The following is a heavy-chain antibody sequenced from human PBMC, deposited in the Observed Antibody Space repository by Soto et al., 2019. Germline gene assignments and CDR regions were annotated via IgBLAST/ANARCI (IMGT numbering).Heavy chain of an antibody. CDR2: IYYSGST. CDR3: ARGDFWSGYYSAVYGMDV. V-gene: IGHV4-59*01. D-gene: IGHD3-3*01. CDR1: GGSISSYY. J-gene: IGHJ6*02. Sequence: SETLSLTCTVSGGSISSYYWSWIRQPPGKGLEWIGYIYYSGSTNYNPSLKSRVTISVDTSKNQFSLKLSSVTAADTAVYYCARGDFWSGYYSAVYGMDVWGQGTTVTVS.